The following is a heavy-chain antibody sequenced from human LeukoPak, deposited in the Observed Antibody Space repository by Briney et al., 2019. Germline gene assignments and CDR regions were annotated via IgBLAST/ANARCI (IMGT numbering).Heavy chain of an antibody. CDR2: ISAYNGNT. CDR3: ARDSSSRIAAGLGY. V-gene: IGHV1-18*01. D-gene: IGHD6-13*01. CDR1: GYTFTSYG. Sequence: ASVKVSCKASGYTFTSYGISWVRQAPGQGLEWMGWISAYNGNTNYAQKLQGRVTMTTDTSTSTAYMELRSLRSDDTAVYYCARDSSSRIAAGLGYWGQGTLVTVSS. J-gene: IGHJ4*02.